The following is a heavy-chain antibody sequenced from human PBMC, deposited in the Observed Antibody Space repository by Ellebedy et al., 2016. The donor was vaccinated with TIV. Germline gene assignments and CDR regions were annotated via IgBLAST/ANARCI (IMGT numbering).Heavy chain of an antibody. J-gene: IGHJ3*02. CDR2: INHSGST. Sequence: SETLSLTXAVYGGSFSGYYWSWIRQPPGKGLEWIGEINHSGSTNYNPSLKSRVTISVDTSKNQFSLKLSSVTAADTAVYYCARKITYRSAFDIWGQGTMVTVSS. V-gene: IGHV4-34*01. CDR1: GGSFSGYY. D-gene: IGHD1-14*01. CDR3: ARKITYRSAFDI.